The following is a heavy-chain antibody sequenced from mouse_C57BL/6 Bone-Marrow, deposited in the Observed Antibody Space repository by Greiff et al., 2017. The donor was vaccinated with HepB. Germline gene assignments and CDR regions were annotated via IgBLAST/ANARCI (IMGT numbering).Heavy chain of an antibody. CDR3: TRDYYLAWFAY. D-gene: IGHD1-1*01. CDR2: ISSGGDYI. CDR1: GFTFSSYA. J-gene: IGHJ3*01. V-gene: IGHV5-9-1*02. Sequence: EVHLVESGEGLVKPGGSLKLSCAASGFTFSSYAMSWVRQTPEKRLEWVAYISSGGDYIYYADTVQGRFTISRDNARNTLYLQMSSLKSEDTAMYYCTRDYYLAWFAYWGQGTLVTVSA.